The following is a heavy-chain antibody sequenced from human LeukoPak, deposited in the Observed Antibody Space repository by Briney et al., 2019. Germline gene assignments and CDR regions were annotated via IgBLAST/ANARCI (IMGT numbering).Heavy chain of an antibody. D-gene: IGHD6-19*01. CDR2: ISGSGSNI. J-gene: IGHJ4*02. CDR1: GFIFSSYS. CDR3: ARSVGSGWYLVYFDY. V-gene: IGHV3-21*01. Sequence: GGSLRLSCAASGFIFSSYSMNWVRQAPGKGLEWVSVISGSGSNIEYADSVKGRFTISRDNARNSLYLQMNSLRAEDTAVYYCARSVGSGWYLVYFDYWGQGTLVTVSS.